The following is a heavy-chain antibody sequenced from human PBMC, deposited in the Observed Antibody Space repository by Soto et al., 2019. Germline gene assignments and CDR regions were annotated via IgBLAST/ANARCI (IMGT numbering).Heavy chain of an antibody. D-gene: IGHD3-16*02. J-gene: IGHJ4*02. Sequence: ASVKVSCKTSGFIFSSSAVQWVRQARGQRLEWMGRIVVGSTNTDFAQKFHKRVTISVDTSKNQFSLKLSSVTAADTAVYYCARGRNDYIWGSYRSGGTRFDYWGQGTLVTVSS. CDR3: ARGRNDYIWGSYRSGGTRFDY. CDR1: GFIFSSSA. V-gene: IGHV1-58*01. CDR2: IVVGSTNT.